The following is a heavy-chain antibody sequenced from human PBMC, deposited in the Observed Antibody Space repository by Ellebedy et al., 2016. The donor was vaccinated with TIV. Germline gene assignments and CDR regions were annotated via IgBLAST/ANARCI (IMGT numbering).Heavy chain of an antibody. J-gene: IGHJ3*01. CDR2: IYWDNDD. D-gene: IGHD3-16*01. CDR3: VQIMITYGGVTRTDAFDV. V-gene: IGHV2-5*04. CDR1: GFSLTATGEG. Sequence: SGPTLVKPTETLTLTCTFSGFSLTATGEGVGWVRQPPGKALDWLAIIYWDNDDRYSSSMRSRLRITKDTSRREVALTMTNMDPVDTGTYYCVQIMITYGGVTRTDAFDVWGQGILVTVSS.